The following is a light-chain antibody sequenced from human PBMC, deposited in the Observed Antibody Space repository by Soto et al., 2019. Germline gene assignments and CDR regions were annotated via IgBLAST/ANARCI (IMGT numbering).Light chain of an antibody. CDR3: SSYTSGITLFYV. Sequence: PALTQPGPVRGYPGQAITTSGTGTSSKVAGYNYVSWSQQHPGKAPKLIIYEVSNRPSGVSNRFSGSKSGNTASLTISGLQAGDEADYYCSSYTSGITLFYVFGTGSKVTVL. CDR2: EVS. V-gene: IGLV2-14*01. J-gene: IGLJ1*01. CDR1: SSKVAGYNY.